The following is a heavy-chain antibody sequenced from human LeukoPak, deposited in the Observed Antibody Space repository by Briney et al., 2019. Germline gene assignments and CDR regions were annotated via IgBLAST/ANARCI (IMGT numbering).Heavy chain of an antibody. V-gene: IGHV4-4*07. CDR2: IYTGGST. CDR1: GGSISSYY. J-gene: IGHJ5*02. Sequence: SGTLSLTCTVSGGSISSYYWSWIRQPAGKGLEWIGRIYTGGSTNYNPSLKSRVTMSVDTSKNQFSLKLSSVTAADTAVYYCARDGRRAAGRGYHSNWFDPWGQGTLVTVSS. CDR3: ARDGRRAAGRGYHSNWFDP. D-gene: IGHD6-13*01.